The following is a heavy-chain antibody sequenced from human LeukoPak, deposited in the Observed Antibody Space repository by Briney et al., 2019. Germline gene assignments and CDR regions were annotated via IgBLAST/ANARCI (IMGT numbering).Heavy chain of an antibody. J-gene: IGHJ4*02. CDR1: GFSFSRYS. CDR3: ASNFGDNSNY. Sequence: GGSLRLSCAASGFSFSRYSMNWVRQAPGKGLEWLSYISGTSSPTYYADSVKGRFTISRDNARNSLYLQMNSLRDEDTAVYYCASNFGDNSNYWGQGTLVAVPS. D-gene: IGHD1-20*01. V-gene: IGHV3-48*02. CDR2: ISGTSSPT.